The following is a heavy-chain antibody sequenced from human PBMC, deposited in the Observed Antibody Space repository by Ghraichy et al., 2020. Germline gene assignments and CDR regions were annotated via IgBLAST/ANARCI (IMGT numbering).Heavy chain of an antibody. CDR2: IYYSGNT. Sequence: GSLRLSCSVSGGSVSSATYYWSWIRQPPGKGLEWIGHIYYSGNTNYNPSLGSRLTISVDTSRNQFSLRLTSVTAADSAVYYCARHPLAARSANYYYAMDVWGQGIRVIVSS. CDR1: GGSVSSATYY. D-gene: IGHD6-6*01. CDR3: ARHPLAARSANYYYAMDV. V-gene: IGHV4-61*01. J-gene: IGHJ6*02.